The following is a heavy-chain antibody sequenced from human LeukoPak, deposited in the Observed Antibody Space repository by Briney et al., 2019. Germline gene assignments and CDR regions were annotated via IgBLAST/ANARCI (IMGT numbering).Heavy chain of an antibody. CDR3: ARRNYWGYYYYYMDV. CDR1: GGSISSSSYY. Sequence: SSETLSLTCTVSGGSISSSSYYWGWIRQPPGKGLEWIGSIYYSGSTYYNPSLKSRVTISVDTSKNQFSLKLSSVTAADTAVYYCARRNYWGYYYYYMDVWGKGTTVTISS. J-gene: IGHJ6*03. V-gene: IGHV4-39*01. CDR2: IYYSGST. D-gene: IGHD4-11*01.